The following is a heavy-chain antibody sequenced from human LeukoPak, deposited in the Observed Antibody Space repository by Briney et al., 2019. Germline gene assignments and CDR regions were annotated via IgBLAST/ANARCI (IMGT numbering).Heavy chain of an antibody. D-gene: IGHD3-22*01. Sequence: SETLSLTCTVSGGSMSGYFWSWIRQPPGKGLEWIGYIYYSGSTNYNPSLKSRVTISVDTSKNQFSLKLSSVTAADTAVYYCARHRAYDSGTYYRWFDPWGPGTLVTVSS. CDR1: GGSMSGYF. J-gene: IGHJ5*02. CDR2: IYYSGST. V-gene: IGHV4-59*01. CDR3: ARHRAYDSGTYYRWFDP.